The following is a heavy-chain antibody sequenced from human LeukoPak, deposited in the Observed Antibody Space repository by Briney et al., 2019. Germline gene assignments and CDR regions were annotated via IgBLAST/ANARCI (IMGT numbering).Heavy chain of an antibody. CDR1: GSTFSGYS. CDR2: ISGSGSNT. V-gene: IGHV3-23*01. CDR3: AVDKMYTSNWGFFDY. Sequence: PGGSLRLSCAASGSTFSGYSMTWVRQAPGRGLEWVTSISGSGSNTYYADSLKGRFTISRDNSKNTLYLQMSSLRVEDTAVYYCAVDKMYTSNWGFFDYWGQGALVTVSS. D-gene: IGHD7-27*01. J-gene: IGHJ4*02.